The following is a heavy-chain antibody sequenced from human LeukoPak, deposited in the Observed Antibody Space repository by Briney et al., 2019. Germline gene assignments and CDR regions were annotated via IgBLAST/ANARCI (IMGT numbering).Heavy chain of an antibody. CDR2: MKGTGET. Sequence: GGSLRLSCAAAALSCSSIARSGGGQALAGGRVGRSSMKGTGETFYADSVRGRFTLSRDDSRNTVYLQLNNLRVEDTAVYYCARASWVSSADAVWWGQGTVVTVSS. CDR3: ARASWVSSADAVW. CDR1: ALSCSSIA. J-gene: IGHJ4*02. V-gene: IGHV3-23*01. D-gene: IGHD3-16*01.